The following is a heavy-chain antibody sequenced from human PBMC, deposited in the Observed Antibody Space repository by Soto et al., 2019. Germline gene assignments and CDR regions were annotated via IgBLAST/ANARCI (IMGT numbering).Heavy chain of an antibody. Sequence: GGSLRLSCAASGFKFSNYAMSWVRQARGKGLEWVSLISATGGGTYYADSVKGRFTISRDNSHNTLYLQVHSLTAEDTAVYYCAKDRRAGGNSAFYFDFWGQGAQVTVSS. J-gene: IGHJ4*02. V-gene: IGHV3-23*01. CDR2: ISATGGGT. CDR3: AKDRRAGGNSAFYFDF. D-gene: IGHD3-16*01. CDR1: GFKFSNYA.